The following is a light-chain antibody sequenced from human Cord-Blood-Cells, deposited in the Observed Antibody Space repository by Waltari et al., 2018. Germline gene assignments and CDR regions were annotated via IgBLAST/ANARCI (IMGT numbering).Light chain of an antibody. CDR2: AAS. V-gene: IGKV1-39*01. CDR3: QQSYSTPMYT. Sequence: GDRVTITCRASQSISSYLNWYQQEPGKAPKLLIYAASSLQSGVPSRFSVSGSGTDFTLTISSLQPEDFATYYCQQSYSTPMYTFGQGTKLEIK. J-gene: IGKJ2*01. CDR1: QSISSY.